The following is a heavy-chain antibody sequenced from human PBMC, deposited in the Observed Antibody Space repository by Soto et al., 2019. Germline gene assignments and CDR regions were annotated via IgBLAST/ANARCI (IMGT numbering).Heavy chain of an antibody. V-gene: IGHV1-2*04. CDR2: MNPNSGGT. Sequence: QVQLVQSGAEVKKPGASVKVSCKASGYNFTGYYMHWVRQDPGQGLEWMGWMNPNSGGTNYAQKFHGWVTMTRDTSNRTAYIELSRLSSDDTAVSYCASARRCGSTSCYYCMDVWGQGTTVTVSS. CDR3: ASARRCGSTSCYYCMDV. D-gene: IGHD2-2*01. J-gene: IGHJ6*02. CDR1: GYNFTGYY.